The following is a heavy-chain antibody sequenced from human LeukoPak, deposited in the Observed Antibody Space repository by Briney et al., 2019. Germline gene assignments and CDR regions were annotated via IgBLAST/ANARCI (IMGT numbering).Heavy chain of an antibody. V-gene: IGHV4-4*07. CDR2: IYTSGST. J-gene: IGHJ5*02. D-gene: IGHD3-22*01. CDR1: GGSISSYY. CDR3: ARDYYDSSGYTENWFDH. Sequence: SETLSLTCTVSGGSISSYYWSWIRQPAGNGLEWIGRIYTSGSTNYNPSLKSRVTMSVDTSKNQFSLKLSSVTAADTAVYYCARDYYDSSGYTENWFDHWGQGTLFTVSS.